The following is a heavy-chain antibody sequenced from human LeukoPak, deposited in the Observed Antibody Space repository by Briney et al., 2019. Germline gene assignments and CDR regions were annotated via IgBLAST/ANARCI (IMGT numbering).Heavy chain of an antibody. J-gene: IGHJ2*01. D-gene: IGHD6-19*01. CDR2: IYYSGST. CDR3: ARVVDSSGWDWYFDL. V-gene: IGHV4-59*01. Sequence: PSETLSLTCTVSGGSISSYYWSWIRQPPGMGLEWIGYIYYSGSTNYNPSLKSRVTISVDTSKNQFSLKLSSVTAADTAVYYCARVVDSSGWDWYFDLWGRGTLVAVSS. CDR1: GGSISSYY.